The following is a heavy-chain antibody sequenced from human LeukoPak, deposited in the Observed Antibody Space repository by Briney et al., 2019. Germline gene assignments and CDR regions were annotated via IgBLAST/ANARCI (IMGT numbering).Heavy chain of an antibody. CDR3: AAGYSSGWYHRTFDY. V-gene: IGHV3-23*01. CDR2: ISGRGDVT. Sequence: PGGSLRLSCAASGFTFSTYAMGWVRRAPGKGLEWVSSISGRGDVTYYAASMGGRFTISRDNSKSTLYLQMNSLRDEDTAVYYCAAGYSSGWYHRTFDYWGQGALVTVSS. D-gene: IGHD6-19*01. CDR1: GFTFSTYA. J-gene: IGHJ4*02.